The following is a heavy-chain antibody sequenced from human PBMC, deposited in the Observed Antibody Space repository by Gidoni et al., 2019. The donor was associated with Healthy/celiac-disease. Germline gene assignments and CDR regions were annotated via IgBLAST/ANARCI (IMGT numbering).Heavy chain of an antibody. CDR3: ASSAGSSWYRPYYFDY. CDR1: GGSISSYY. J-gene: IGHJ4*02. CDR2: IYYSGST. Sequence: QVQLQESGPGLVKPSETLSLTCTVSGGSISSYYWSWIRQPPGKGLEWIGYIYYSGSTNYNPSLKSRVTISVDTSKNQFSLKLSSVTAADTAVYYCASSAGSSWYRPYYFDYWGQGTLVTVSS. D-gene: IGHD6-13*01. V-gene: IGHV4-59*01.